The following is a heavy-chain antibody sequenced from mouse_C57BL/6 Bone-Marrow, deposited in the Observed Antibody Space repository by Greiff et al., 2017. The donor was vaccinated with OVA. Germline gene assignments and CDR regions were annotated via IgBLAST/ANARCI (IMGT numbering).Heavy chain of an antibody. CDR1: GYTFTDYE. CDR2: IDPETGGT. D-gene: IGHD2-5*01. Sequence: VQLQQSGAELVRPGASVTLSCKASGYTFTDYEMHWVKQTPVHGLEWIGAIDPETGGTAYNQKFKGKAILTADTSSSTAYMELHSLTSEDSAVDYCTRCYSNYYAMDYWGQGTSATVSS. V-gene: IGHV1-15*01. J-gene: IGHJ4*01. CDR3: TRCYSNYYAMDY.